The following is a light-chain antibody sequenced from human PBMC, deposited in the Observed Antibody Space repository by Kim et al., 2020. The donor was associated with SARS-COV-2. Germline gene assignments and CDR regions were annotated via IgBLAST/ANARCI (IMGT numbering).Light chain of an antibody. CDR1: VLTKKY. CDR2: KDS. CDR3: YSAPDNYVV. Sequence: SVSPGQTAGITCSGDVLTKKYARWFQQKPGQAPVLVIYKDSERPSGIPERFPGSRSGTTAALTISGAQVEDEADYYCYSAPDNYVVFGGGTQLTVL. V-gene: IGLV3-27*01. J-gene: IGLJ2*01.